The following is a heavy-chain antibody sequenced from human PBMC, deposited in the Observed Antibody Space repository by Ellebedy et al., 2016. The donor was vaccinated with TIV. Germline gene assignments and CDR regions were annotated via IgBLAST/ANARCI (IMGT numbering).Heavy chain of an antibody. D-gene: IGHD3-10*01. Sequence: PGGSLRLSCEGSGYSFTTYWIGWVRQMPGKGLEWMGIIYPGDSDTRYSPSFQGQVTISADKSISTAYLQWSSLKASDTAMYLCARRDGSGSILDYWGQGTLVTVSS. CDR3: ARRDGSGSILDY. J-gene: IGHJ4*02. V-gene: IGHV5-51*01. CDR2: IYPGDSDT. CDR1: GYSFTTYW.